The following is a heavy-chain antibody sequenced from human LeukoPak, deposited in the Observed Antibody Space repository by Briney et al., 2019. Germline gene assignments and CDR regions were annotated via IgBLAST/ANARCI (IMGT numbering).Heavy chain of an antibody. CDR2: IYHSGST. J-gene: IGHJ4*02. CDR3: ARGGSIAAAPFDY. CDR1: GGSISSGGYS. Sequence: SETLSLTCTVSGGSISSGGYSWSWIRQPPGKGLEWIGYIYHSGSTYYNPSLKSRVTISVDRSKNQFSLKLSPVTAADTAVYYCARGGSIAAAPFDYWGQGTLVTVSS. V-gene: IGHV4-30-2*01. D-gene: IGHD6-13*01.